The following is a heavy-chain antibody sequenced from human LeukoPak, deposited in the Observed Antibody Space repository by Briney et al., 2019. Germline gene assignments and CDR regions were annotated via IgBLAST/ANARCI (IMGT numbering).Heavy chain of an antibody. J-gene: IGHJ6*02. CDR3: AGGITTRHFYYGMDV. V-gene: IGHV1-2*02. D-gene: IGHD3-22*01. Sequence: ASVKVSCKASGYTFSDYYMHWVRQAPGQGLEWMGWINPNNGDTNYAQKFQGRVTLTRDTSLSTAYMQLSRLRSDDTAAHYCAGGITTRHFYYGMDVWGQGTTVTVSS. CDR2: INPNNGDT. CDR1: GYTFSDYY.